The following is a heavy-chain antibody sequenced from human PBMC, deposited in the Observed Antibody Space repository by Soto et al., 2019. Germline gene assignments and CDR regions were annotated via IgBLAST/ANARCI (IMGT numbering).Heavy chain of an antibody. CDR3: AKDHSSWFPDY. V-gene: IGHV3-30*18. J-gene: IGHJ4*02. CDR1: GFTFSSYG. CDR2: ISYDGSNK. D-gene: IGHD6-13*01. Sequence: GGSLRLSCAASGFTFSSYGMHWVRQAPGKGLEWVAVISYDGSNKYYADSVKGRFTISRDNSKNTLYLQMNSLRAEDTAVYYCAKDHSSWFPDYWGQGTLVTVSS.